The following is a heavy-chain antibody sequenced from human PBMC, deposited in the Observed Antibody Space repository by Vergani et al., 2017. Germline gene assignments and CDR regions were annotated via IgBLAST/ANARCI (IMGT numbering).Heavy chain of an antibody. Sequence: EVQLLESGGGLVQPGGSLRLSCAASGFTFSSYAMSWVRQAPGKGREWVSAISGSGGSTYYADSVKGRFTISRDNSKNTLYLQMNSLRAEDTAVYYCTRDSSSQFIIWGQGTLVTVSS. CDR3: TRDSSSQFII. V-gene: IGHV3-23*01. J-gene: IGHJ4*02. D-gene: IGHD6-6*01. CDR1: GFTFSSYA. CDR2: ISGSGGST.